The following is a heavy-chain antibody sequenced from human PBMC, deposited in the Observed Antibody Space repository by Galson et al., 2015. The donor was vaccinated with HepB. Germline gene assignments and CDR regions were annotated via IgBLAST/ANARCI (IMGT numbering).Heavy chain of an antibody. Sequence: VKVSCKVSGYTFTDYYMHWVQQAPGKGLEWMGLVDPEDGETIYAEKFQGRVTITADTSTDTAYMELSSLRSEDTAVYYCASSGSYTPYYMDVWGKGTTVTVSS. CDR2: VDPEDGET. J-gene: IGHJ6*03. D-gene: IGHD3-10*01. CDR3: ASSGSYTPYYMDV. CDR1: GYTFTDYY. V-gene: IGHV1-69-2*01.